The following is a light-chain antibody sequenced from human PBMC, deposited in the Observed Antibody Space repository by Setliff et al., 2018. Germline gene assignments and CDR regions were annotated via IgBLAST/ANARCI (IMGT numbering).Light chain of an antibody. CDR2: GVS. V-gene: IGLV2-14*03. Sequence: QSALAQPASVSGSPGQSITISCSGTSSDVGSHDLVSWYQQHPGKAPKLIIYGVSDRPSGVSSRFSGSKSGNTAYLTISGLQTEDEAEYYCNAYASDTTYVFGSGTKVTV. CDR1: SSDVGSHDL. CDR3: NAYASDTTYV. J-gene: IGLJ1*01.